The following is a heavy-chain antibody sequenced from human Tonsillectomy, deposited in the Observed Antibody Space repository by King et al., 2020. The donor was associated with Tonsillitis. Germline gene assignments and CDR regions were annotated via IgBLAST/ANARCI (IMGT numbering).Heavy chain of an antibody. D-gene: IGHD6-19*01. Sequence: VQLVESGGGVVQPGRSLRLSCADSGFTFSSYGMHWVRQAPGKGLEWVAVVWYDGSYKYYADSVKGRFTISRDNSKNTLYLQMNSLRAEDTAVYYCARPTRAVASLYYYYYMDVWGKGTTVTVSS. CDR2: VWYDGSYK. J-gene: IGHJ6*03. CDR1: GFTFSSYG. V-gene: IGHV3-33*08. CDR3: ARPTRAVASLYYYYYMDV.